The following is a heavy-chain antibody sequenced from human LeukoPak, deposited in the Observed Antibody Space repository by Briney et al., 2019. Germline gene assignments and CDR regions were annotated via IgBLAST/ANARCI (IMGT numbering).Heavy chain of an antibody. D-gene: IGHD2-15*01. J-gene: IGHJ1*01. CDR3: ARDSSDIRSPIAH. CDR2: ITPLFGTA. V-gene: IGHV1-69*13. CDR1: GGTFSKYT. Sequence: GASVKVSCKASGGTFSKYTISWVRQRPGQGLEWMGGITPLFGTANYAQKFQGRVTITADESASTAYMELSGLRSEDAAVYYCARDSSDIRSPIAHWGQGTLVTVSS.